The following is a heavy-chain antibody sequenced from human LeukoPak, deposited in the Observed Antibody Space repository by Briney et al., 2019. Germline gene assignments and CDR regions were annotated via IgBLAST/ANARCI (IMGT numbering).Heavy chain of an antibody. CDR3: AKGFACAEDRCYGLDS. CDR1: GFGFSRYA. J-gene: IGHJ4*02. Sequence: GGSLRLSCAAPGFGFSRYAMTWVRQAPGKGLEWVSLITESGHSTYYTKSVKGRFTISRDNSKNTLYLQMNSLGVEDTALFCAKGFACAEDRCYGLDSWGQGILVIVSS. CDR2: ITESGHST. V-gene: IGHV3-23*01. D-gene: IGHD4/OR15-4a*01.